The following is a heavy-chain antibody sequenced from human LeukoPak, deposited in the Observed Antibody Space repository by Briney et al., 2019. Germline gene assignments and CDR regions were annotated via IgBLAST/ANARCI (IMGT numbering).Heavy chain of an antibody. V-gene: IGHV4-34*01. Sequence: SETLSLTCAVYGGSFSGYYWSWIRQPPGKGLEWIGEINHSGSTNYNPSLKSRVTISVDTSKNQFSLKLSSVTAADTAVYYCARGGGWHYFDYWGQGTLVTVSS. D-gene: IGHD6-19*01. CDR1: GGSFSGYY. CDR3: ARGGGWHYFDY. CDR2: INHSGST. J-gene: IGHJ4*02.